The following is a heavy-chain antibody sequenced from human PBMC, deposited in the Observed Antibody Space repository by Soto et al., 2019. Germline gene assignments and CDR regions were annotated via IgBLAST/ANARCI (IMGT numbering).Heavy chain of an antibody. V-gene: IGHV4-30-2*01. CDR1: GCSISGGGYS. D-gene: IGHD3-16*01. CDR2: IYHSGST. Sequence: SEALSLTCAVSGCSISGGGYSWSWIRQPPGKGLEWIGYIYHSGSTSYNPSRKSRVTISVDRSKNQFSLKLSSVTAADTAVYYGARELGGWGRVDVWGQGSAITVSS. CDR3: ARELGGWGRVDV. J-gene: IGHJ6*02.